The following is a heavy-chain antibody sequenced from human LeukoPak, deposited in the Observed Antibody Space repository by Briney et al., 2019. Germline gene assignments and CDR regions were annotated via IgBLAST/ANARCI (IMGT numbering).Heavy chain of an antibody. CDR3: ARRDLFYWYFDL. Sequence: SETLPLTCTVSGGSISSYYWSWIRQPPGKGLEWIGYIYYSGSTNYNPSLKSRVTISVDTSKNQSSLKLSSVTAADTAVYYCARRDLFYWYFDLWGRGTLVTVSS. V-gene: IGHV4-59*08. CDR1: GGSISSYY. D-gene: IGHD2-21*01. CDR2: IYYSGST. J-gene: IGHJ2*01.